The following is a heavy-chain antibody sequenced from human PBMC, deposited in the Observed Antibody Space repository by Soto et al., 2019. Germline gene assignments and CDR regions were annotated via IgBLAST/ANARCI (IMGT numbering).Heavy chain of an antibody. Sequence: PAETLSLTCNVSGGTIKTCDYYWDWLRQPPGKGLEWIGYVFYSGATNYSPSLKSRAAISMDTSKNQFSLSLTSVTAADTAVYYCARAGFSYGHLVFWGQGILVTVSS. CDR1: GGTIKTCDYY. CDR2: VFYSGAT. V-gene: IGHV4-30-4*01. D-gene: IGHD3-10*01. J-gene: IGHJ4*02. CDR3: ARAGFSYGHLVF.